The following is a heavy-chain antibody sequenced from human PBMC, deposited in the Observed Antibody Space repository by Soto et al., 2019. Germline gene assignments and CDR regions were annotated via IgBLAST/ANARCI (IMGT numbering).Heavy chain of an antibody. Sequence: SETLSLTCSVSGGTISGYYWTWIRQPAGKGLEWIGRIYSSGNTKYNPSLQSRVTMSLDTSNNQFSLRLTSVTAADTAVYYCATGPRFSDWFDPWGQGTLLTVSS. CDR3: ATGPRFSDWFDP. J-gene: IGHJ5*02. V-gene: IGHV4-4*07. CDR2: IYSSGNT. D-gene: IGHD3-3*01. CDR1: GGTISGYY.